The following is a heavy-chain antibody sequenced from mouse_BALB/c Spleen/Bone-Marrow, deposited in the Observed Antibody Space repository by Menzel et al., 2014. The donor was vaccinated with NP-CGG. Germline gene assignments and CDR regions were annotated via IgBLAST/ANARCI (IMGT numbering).Heavy chain of an antibody. Sequence: DVHLVESGGGLVRPGSSLRLSCATSGFTFSDFYMEWVRQPPGKRLEWIAASRNKANDYITEYSASVKGRFIVSRDTSQSILYLQMNALRAEDTAIYYCARGNYGSPFAYWGQGTLVTVSA. J-gene: IGHJ3*01. CDR2: SRNKANDYIT. CDR3: ARGNYGSPFAY. V-gene: IGHV7-1*02. D-gene: IGHD1-1*01. CDR1: GFTFSDFY.